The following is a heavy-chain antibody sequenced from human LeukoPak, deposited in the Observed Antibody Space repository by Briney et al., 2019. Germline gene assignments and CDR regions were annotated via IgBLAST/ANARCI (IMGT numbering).Heavy chain of an antibody. Sequence: PSETLSLTCTVSGGSISSYYWSWIRQPPGKGLEWIGYIYYSGSTNYNPSLKSRVTKSVDTSKNQFSLKLSSVTAADTAVYYCARVLNPLYGIAAAEDNAFDIWGQGTMVTVSS. J-gene: IGHJ3*02. CDR2: IYYSGST. CDR1: GGSISSYY. CDR3: ARVLNPLYGIAAAEDNAFDI. V-gene: IGHV4-59*01. D-gene: IGHD6-13*01.